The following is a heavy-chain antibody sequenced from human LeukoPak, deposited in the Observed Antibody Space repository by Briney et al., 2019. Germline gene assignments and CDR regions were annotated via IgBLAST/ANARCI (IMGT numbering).Heavy chain of an antibody. CDR3: AREIVVVVAATSYYYYYMDV. CDR1: GGSISSYY. J-gene: IGHJ6*03. CDR2: IYYSGST. Sequence: SETLSHTCTVSGGSISSYYWSWIRQPPGKGLEWIGYIYYSGSTNYNPSLKSRVTISVDTSKNQFSLKLSSVTAADTAVYYCAREIVVVVAATSYYYYYMDVWGKGTAVTVSS. V-gene: IGHV4-59*01. D-gene: IGHD2-15*01.